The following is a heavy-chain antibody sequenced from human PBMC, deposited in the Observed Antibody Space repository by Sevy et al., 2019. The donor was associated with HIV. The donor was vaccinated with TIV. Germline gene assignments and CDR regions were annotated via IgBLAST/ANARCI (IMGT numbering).Heavy chain of an antibody. V-gene: IGHV3-33*01. CDR3: ARDLIAAAGYDYYYYGMDV. D-gene: IGHD6-13*01. CDR1: GFTFSSYG. Sequence: GGSLRLSCAASGFTFSSYGMHWVRQAPGKGLEWVAVIWYDGSNKYYADSVKGRFTISRDNSKNTLYLQINSLRAEDTAVYYCARDLIAAAGYDYYYYGMDVWGKGTTVTVSS. J-gene: IGHJ6*04. CDR2: IWYDGSNK.